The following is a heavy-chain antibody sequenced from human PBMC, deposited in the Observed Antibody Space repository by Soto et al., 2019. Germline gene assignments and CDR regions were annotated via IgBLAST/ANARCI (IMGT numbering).Heavy chain of an antibody. CDR2: IYTSGST. CDR1: GGSISSYY. J-gene: IGHJ6*02. Sequence: QVQLQESGPGLVKPSETLSLTCTVSGGSISSYYWSWIRQPAGKGLEWIGRIYTSGSTNYNPSLKSRVAMSVDTSKIQYSLKLSSVTAADTAVYYCARGPRGWAYGMDVWGQGTTVTVSS. D-gene: IGHD6-19*01. V-gene: IGHV4-4*07. CDR3: ARGPRGWAYGMDV.